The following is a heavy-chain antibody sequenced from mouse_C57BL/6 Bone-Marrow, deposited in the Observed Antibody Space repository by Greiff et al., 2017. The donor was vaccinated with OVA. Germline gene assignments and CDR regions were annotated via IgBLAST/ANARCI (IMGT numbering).Heavy chain of an antibody. V-gene: IGHV1-75*01. D-gene: IGHD3-2*02. CDR2: IFPGSGNT. CDR3: ARRQLRGDAMDY. CDR1: GYTFTDYY. Sequence: QVQLQQSGPELVKPGASVKISCKASGYTFTDYYINWVKQRPGQGLEWIGWIFPGSGNTYYNEKFKGKATLTADKSSSTAYMELRSLTSEDSAVYFCARRQLRGDAMDYWGQGTSVTVSS. J-gene: IGHJ4*01.